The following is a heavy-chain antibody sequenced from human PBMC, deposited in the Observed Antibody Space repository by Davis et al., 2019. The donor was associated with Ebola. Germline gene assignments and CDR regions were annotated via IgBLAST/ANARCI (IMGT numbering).Heavy chain of an antibody. CDR3: ARDTDERDIVVVPAAI. Sequence: GESLKISCAASGFTFSSYSMNWVRQAPGKGLEWVSSISSSSSYIYYVDSVRGRFTISRDNAKNSLYLQMNSLRAEDTAVYYCARDTDERDIVVVPAAIWGQGTLVTVSS. D-gene: IGHD2-2*01. CDR2: ISSSSSYI. J-gene: IGHJ4*02. CDR1: GFTFSSYS. V-gene: IGHV3-21*01.